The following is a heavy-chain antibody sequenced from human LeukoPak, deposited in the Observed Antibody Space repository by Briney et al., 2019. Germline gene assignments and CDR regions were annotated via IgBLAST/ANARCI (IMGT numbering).Heavy chain of an antibody. CDR3: ARCRDGYVWGPGILDY. V-gene: IGHV4-59*08. CDR1: GGSISSYY. D-gene: IGHD5-24*01. J-gene: IGHJ4*02. CDR2: VYYSGST. Sequence: PSETLSLTCTVSGGSISSYYWSWIRQPPGKGLECIGYVYYSGSTNYNPSLKSRVTISVDTSKNHFSLTLSSVTAADTAVYYCARCRDGYVWGPGILDYWGQGTLVTVSS.